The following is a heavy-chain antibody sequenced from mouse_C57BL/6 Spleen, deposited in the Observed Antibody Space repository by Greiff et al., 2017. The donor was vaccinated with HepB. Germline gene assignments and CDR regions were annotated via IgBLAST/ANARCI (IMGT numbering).Heavy chain of an antibody. Sequence: EVQVVESGGDLVKPGGSLKLSCAASGFTFSSYGMSWVRQTPDKRLEWVATISSGGSYTYYPDSVKGRFTISRDNAKNTLYLQMSSLKSEDTAMYYCARDGYYGSSYDLDYWGQGTTLTVSS. CDR2: ISSGGSYT. V-gene: IGHV5-6*01. D-gene: IGHD1-1*01. CDR1: GFTFSSYG. J-gene: IGHJ2*01. CDR3: ARDGYYGSSYDLDY.